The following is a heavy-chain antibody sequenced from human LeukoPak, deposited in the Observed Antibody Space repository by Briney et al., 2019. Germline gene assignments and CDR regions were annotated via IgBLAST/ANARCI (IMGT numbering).Heavy chain of an antibody. CDR1: GGSFSGYY. CDR3: ARGKRYCSSTSCYSRRWFDP. J-gene: IGHJ5*02. D-gene: IGHD2-2*01. Sequence: SETLSLTCAVYGGSFSGYYWSWIRQPPGKGLEWIGEINHSGSTNYNPSLKSRVTISVDTSKNQFSLKLSSVTAAGTALYYCARGKRYCSSTSCYSRRWFDPWGQGTLVTVSS. V-gene: IGHV4-34*01. CDR2: INHSGST.